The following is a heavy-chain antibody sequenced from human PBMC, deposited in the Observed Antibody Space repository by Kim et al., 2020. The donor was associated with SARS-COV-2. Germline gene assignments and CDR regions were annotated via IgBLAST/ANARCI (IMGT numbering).Heavy chain of an antibody. D-gene: IGHD4-17*01. J-gene: IGHJ4*02. CDR3: ARDPHRGGDYDY. CDR2: K. V-gene: IGHV3-7*03. Sequence: KYYLEDVEGRFTISRDNAKNSLFLQMNSLRAEDTAVYYCARDPHRGGDYDYWGQGTLVTVSS.